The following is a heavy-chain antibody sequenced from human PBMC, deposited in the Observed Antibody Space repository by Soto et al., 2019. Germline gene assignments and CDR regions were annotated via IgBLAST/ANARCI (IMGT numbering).Heavy chain of an antibody. CDR2: ISFSGDSI. Sequence: PGGALRLSWAASGFTFSTYAINWVRQAPGRGLELVSSISFSGDSIYYSDSVKGRFTISRDNSKSTLYLQMNSLRAEDTAIYYCAKDQRRIRYGSDXWGQGTMVTVSX. J-gene: IGHJ4*02. D-gene: IGHD4-17*01. CDR1: GFTFSTYA. CDR3: AKDQRRIRYGSDX. V-gene: IGHV3-23*01.